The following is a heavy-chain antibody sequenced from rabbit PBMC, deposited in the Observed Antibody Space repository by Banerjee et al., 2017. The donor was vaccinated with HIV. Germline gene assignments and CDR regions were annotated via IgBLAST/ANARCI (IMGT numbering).Heavy chain of an antibody. CDR3: ARSIDAGDAGYGYALGNL. Sequence: QEQLVESGGDLVKPEGSLTLTCKASGFDLSNNQYMCWVRQAPGKGLEWIGCIDTGDGNTYYASWAKGRFTISKTSSTTVTLQMTSLTAADTATYFCARSIDAGDAGYGYALGNLWGPGTLVTVS. V-gene: IGHV1S45*01. D-gene: IGHD6-1*01. CDR1: GFDLSNNQY. J-gene: IGHJ4*01. CDR2: IDTGDGNT.